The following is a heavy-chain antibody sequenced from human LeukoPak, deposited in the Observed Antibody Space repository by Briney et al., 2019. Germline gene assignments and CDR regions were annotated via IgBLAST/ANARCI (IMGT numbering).Heavy chain of an antibody. CDR2: IYYSGST. CDR1: GGSVSNYY. V-gene: IGHV4-59*02. D-gene: IGHD3-22*01. CDR3: ARSPASSGYYHYYFDY. J-gene: IGHJ4*02. Sequence: PSETLSLTCTVSGGSVSNYYWSWIRQPPGKGLEWIGHIYYSGSTNYNPSLRSRVTISVDTSKNQFSLKLSSVTAADTAVYYCARSPASSGYYHYYFDYWGQGTLVTVSS.